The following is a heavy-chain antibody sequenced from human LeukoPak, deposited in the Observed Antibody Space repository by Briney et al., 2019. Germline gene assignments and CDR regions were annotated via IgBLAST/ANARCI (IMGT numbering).Heavy chain of an antibody. Sequence: GSLRLSCAASGFTFSSYSMNWVRQAPGRGLEWVSSISSSSYIYYADSVKGRFTISRDNAKNSLYLQMNSLRAEDTAVYYCARDFEQWPRGWGQGTLVTVSS. CDR2: ISSSSYI. V-gene: IGHV3-21*01. D-gene: IGHD6-19*01. J-gene: IGHJ4*02. CDR1: GFTFSSYS. CDR3: ARDFEQWPRG.